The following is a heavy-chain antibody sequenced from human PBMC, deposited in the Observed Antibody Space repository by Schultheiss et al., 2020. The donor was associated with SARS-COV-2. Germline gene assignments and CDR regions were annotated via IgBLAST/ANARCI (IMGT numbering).Heavy chain of an antibody. CDR1: GYTFTSYG. CDR3: ARDPTYGDSLTGLGFFDY. J-gene: IGHJ4*02. Sequence: ASVKVSCKASGYTFTSYGISWVRQAPGQGLEWMGWISAYNGNTNYAQKLQGRVTMTTDTSTSTAYMELRSLRSDDTAVYYCARDPTYGDSLTGLGFFDYWGQGTLVTVSS. V-gene: IGHV1-18*01. CDR2: ISAYNGNT. D-gene: IGHD4-17*01.